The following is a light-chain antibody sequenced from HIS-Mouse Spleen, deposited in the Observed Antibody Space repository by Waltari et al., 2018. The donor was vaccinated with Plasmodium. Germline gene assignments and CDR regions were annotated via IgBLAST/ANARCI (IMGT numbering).Light chain of an antibody. Sequence: SYELTQPPSVSVSPGQTARITCSGDALPKKYAYWYQQKSGQAPVLVNYEDSKQPSGNPERFSGSSSGTMATLTISGAQVEDEADYYCYSTDSSGNHRVFGGGTKLTVL. CDR1: ALPKKY. CDR3: YSTDSSGNHRV. V-gene: IGLV3-10*01. J-gene: IGLJ3*02. CDR2: EDS.